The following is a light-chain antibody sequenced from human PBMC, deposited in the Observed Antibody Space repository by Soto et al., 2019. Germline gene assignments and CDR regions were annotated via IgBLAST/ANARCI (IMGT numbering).Light chain of an antibody. CDR1: QGITSW. J-gene: IGKJ4*01. CDR2: AAS. Sequence: DIQMTQSPSSVSASVGDRVTITCRASQGITSWLAWYQQKPGRAPNLLIYAASRLQSGVPSRFSGSGSWRDFTLTISSLQPEDFATYFCPQTSSFPLTFGGGTKVDIK. CDR3: PQTSSFPLT. V-gene: IGKV1-12*01.